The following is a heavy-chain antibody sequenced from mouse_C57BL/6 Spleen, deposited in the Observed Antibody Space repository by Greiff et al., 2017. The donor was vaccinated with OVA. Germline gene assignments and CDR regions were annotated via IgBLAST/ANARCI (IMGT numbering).Heavy chain of an antibody. D-gene: IGHD1-1*01. CDR1: GYAFSGSW. Sequence: QVLLMESGPELVKPGASVKISCTASGYAFSGSWMNWVKQRPGKGLEWIGRIYPGDGDTNYAGKFKGKATLTADKSSSTAYLQLNSLTSEDSAVYFCADGSRDSMDYWGQGTSVTVSS. CDR3: ADGSRDSMDY. J-gene: IGHJ4*01. CDR2: IYPGDGDT. V-gene: IGHV1-82*01.